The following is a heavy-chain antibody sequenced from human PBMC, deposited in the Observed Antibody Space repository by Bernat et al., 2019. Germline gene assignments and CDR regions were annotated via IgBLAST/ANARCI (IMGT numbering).Heavy chain of an antibody. D-gene: IGHD3-3*01. CDR2: ISGSGGST. V-gene: IGHV3-23*01. Sequence: EVQLLESGGGLVQPGGSLRLSCAASGFTFSSYAMSWVRQAPGKGLEWVSAISGSGGSTYYAHSVKGRFTISRDNSKNTLYLQMNSLRAEDTAVYYCAKDITIFLHAFDIWGQGTMVTVSS. J-gene: IGHJ3*02. CDR1: GFTFSSYA. CDR3: AKDITIFLHAFDI.